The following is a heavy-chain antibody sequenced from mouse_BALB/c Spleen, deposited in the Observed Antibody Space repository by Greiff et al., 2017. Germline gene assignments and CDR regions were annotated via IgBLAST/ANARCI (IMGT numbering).Heavy chain of an antibody. Sequence: EVHLVESGPGLVKPSQSLSLTCSVTGYSITSGYYWNWIRQFPGNKLEWMGYISYDGSNNYNPSLKNRISITRDTSKNQFFLKLNSVTTEDTATYYCARDGYFSYYAMDYWGQGTSVTVSS. CDR2: ISYDGSN. V-gene: IGHV3-6*02. J-gene: IGHJ4*01. CDR1: GYSITSGYY. CDR3: ARDGYFSYYAMDY. D-gene: IGHD2-3*01.